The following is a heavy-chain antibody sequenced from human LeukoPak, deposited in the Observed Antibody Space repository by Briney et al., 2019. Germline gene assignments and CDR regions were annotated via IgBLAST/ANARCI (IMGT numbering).Heavy chain of an antibody. D-gene: IGHD3-9*01. Sequence: PGGSLRLPCAASGFTFSSYGMHWVRQAPGKGLEWVAFIRYDGSNKYYADSVKGRFTISRDNSKNTLYLQMNSLRAEDTAVYYCAKPTPHARYFDYFDYWGQGTLVTVSS. V-gene: IGHV3-30*02. CDR2: IRYDGSNK. J-gene: IGHJ4*02. CDR1: GFTFSSYG. CDR3: AKPTPHARYFDYFDY.